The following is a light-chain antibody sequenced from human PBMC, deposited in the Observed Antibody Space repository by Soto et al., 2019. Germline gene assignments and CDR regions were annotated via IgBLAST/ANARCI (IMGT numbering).Light chain of an antibody. CDR2: DAS. J-gene: IGKJ1*01. V-gene: IGKV3-11*01. Sequence: EIVVTQSPATLSLSPGERATLSCRASQSVGSSVAWYQQKPGQAPRLLMYDASNRATGIPARFSGSGSGTDFTLGISSLEPEDSAVYYCQQRSNLWTFGQGTKVDIK. CDR1: QSVGSS. CDR3: QQRSNLWT.